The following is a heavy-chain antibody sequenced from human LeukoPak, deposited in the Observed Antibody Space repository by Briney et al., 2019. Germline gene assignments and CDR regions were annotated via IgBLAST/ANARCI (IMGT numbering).Heavy chain of an antibody. CDR2: ISSSGSTI. V-gene: IGHV3-48*03. D-gene: IGHD3-22*01. J-gene: IGHJ4*02. Sequence: PGGSLRLSCAASGFXFSSYEINWVRQAPGKGLEWVSYISSSGSTIYYADSVKGRFTISRDNAKNSLYLQMNSLRAEDTAVYYCARKMGRKYYYDSSFDYWGQGTLVTVSS. CDR1: GFXFSSYE. CDR3: ARKMGRKYYYDSSFDY.